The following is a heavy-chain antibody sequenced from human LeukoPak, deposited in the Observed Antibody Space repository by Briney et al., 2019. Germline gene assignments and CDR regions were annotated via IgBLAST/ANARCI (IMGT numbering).Heavy chain of an antibody. V-gene: IGHV1-24*01. CDR1: GYTLTELS. Sequence: ASVKVSCKVSGYTLTELSMHWVRQAPGKGLEWMGGFDPEDGETIYAQKFQGRVTMTEDTSTDTAYMELSSLRSEDTAVYYCATQVGARGQDYYYGMDVWGQGTTVTVSS. CDR2: FDPEDGET. CDR3: ATQVGARGQDYYYGMDV. J-gene: IGHJ6*02. D-gene: IGHD1-26*01.